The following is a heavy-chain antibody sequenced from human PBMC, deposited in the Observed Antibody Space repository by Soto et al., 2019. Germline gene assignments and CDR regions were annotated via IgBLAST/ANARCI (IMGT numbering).Heavy chain of an antibody. D-gene: IGHD2-15*01. V-gene: IGHV1-69*06. CDR1: EETFNKFA. J-gene: IGHJ5*01. CDR2: IILLFGKT. CDR3: TRAPFDFYSSIDP. Sequence: QVELVQSGAEVKTPGSSVKVSCKASEETFNKFAITWVRQAPGQGLEWMGGIILLFGKTEYAQQFRGRLTITADNSTRTIYVELDNLRSEDTAIYYCTRAPFDFYSSIDPWGPGTLVTVAS.